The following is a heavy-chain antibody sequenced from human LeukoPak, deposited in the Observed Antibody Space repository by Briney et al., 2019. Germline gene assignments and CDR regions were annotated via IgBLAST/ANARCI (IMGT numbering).Heavy chain of an antibody. CDR1: GFTFTSYF. CDR3: ARKETSSYNGACDI. CDR2: IRRNGGET. Sequence: GGSLRLSCAASGFTFTSYFMSWVRQAPGQGLEWVANIRRNGGETYYVDSVKGRFTISRDNSKNTLYLQMNSLRADDTAVYHYARKETSSYNGACDIWGERTMVTVSP. D-gene: IGHD1-26*01. J-gene: IGHJ3*02. V-gene: IGHV3-7*01.